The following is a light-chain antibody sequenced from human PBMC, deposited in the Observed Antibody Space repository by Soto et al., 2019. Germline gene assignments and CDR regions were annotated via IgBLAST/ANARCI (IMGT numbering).Light chain of an antibody. CDR3: QQYGSSSPWT. J-gene: IGKJ1*01. Sequence: DIQMTQSPSTLSASVGDRVTITCRASQSVGSWLAWYQQKPGKAPKLLIYKASRLESGVPSRFIGTGSGTESSLSISSLQPDDFASYHCQQYGSSSPWTFGEGTKVELK. CDR1: QSVGSW. CDR2: KAS. V-gene: IGKV1-5*03.